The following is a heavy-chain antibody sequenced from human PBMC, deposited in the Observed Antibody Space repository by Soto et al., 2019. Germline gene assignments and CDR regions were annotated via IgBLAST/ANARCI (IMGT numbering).Heavy chain of an antibody. D-gene: IGHD5-18*01. V-gene: IGHV3-30*18. Sequence: GSLRLSCAASGFTFSSYGMHWVRQAPGKGLEWVAVISYDGSNKYYADSVKGRFTISRDNSKNTLYLQMNSLRAEDTAVYYCAKDQDSYGLYYYYGMDVWGQGTTVTV. J-gene: IGHJ6*02. CDR3: AKDQDSYGLYYYYGMDV. CDR2: ISYDGSNK. CDR1: GFTFSSYG.